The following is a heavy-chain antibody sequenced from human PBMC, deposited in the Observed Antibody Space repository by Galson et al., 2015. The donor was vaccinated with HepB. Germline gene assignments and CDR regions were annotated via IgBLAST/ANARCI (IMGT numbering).Heavy chain of an antibody. CDR2: IKSQSDGGTI. CDR1: GFTFSNAW. Sequence: SLRLSCAASGFTFSNAWMTWVRQAPGKGLEWVGRIKSQSDGGTIDYAAPVKGRFIISREDSENTLFLQMNSLKTEDTATYYCVTVPVSWVGVSVWGQGTLVTVSS. V-gene: IGHV3-15*01. J-gene: IGHJ4*02. D-gene: IGHD1-26*01. CDR3: VTVPVSWVGVSV.